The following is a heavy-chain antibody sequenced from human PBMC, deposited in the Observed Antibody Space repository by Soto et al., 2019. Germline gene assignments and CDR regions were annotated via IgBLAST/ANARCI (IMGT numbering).Heavy chain of an antibody. CDR2: IWYDGSNK. J-gene: IGHJ4*02. D-gene: IGHD3-22*01. V-gene: IGHV3-33*01. Sequence: GGSLRLSCAASGFTFSSYGMHWVRQAPGKGLEWVAVIWYDGSNKYYADSVKGRFTISRDNSKNTLYLQMNSLRAEDTAVYYCARDYDSSGYYLGYFDYWGQGTLVTVSS. CDR3: ARDYDSSGYYLGYFDY. CDR1: GFTFSSYG.